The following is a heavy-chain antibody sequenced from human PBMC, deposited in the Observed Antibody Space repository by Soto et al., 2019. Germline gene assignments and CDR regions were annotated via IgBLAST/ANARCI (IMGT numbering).Heavy chain of an antibody. CDR3: AGGGTYTSAFFY. CDR1: GFTVSSKY. D-gene: IGHD3-16*01. V-gene: IGHV3-66*01. CDR2: VYSGGST. J-gene: IGHJ4*02. Sequence: EVPLVESGGGLVQPGGSLRLSCAASGFTVSSKYMSWVRQAPGKGLEWVSVVYSGGSTNNADSVKGRFTISRDNSKNTLFLQMESLRAEDTAVYYCAGGGTYTSAFFYWGQGTLVTVSS.